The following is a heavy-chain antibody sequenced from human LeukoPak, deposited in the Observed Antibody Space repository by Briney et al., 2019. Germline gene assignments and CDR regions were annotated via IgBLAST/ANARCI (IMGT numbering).Heavy chain of an antibody. D-gene: IGHD3-9*01. J-gene: IGHJ4*02. V-gene: IGHV3-66*01. CDR2: IYSGGST. CDR3: ALGLVTDY. CDR1: GFTVSSNF. Sequence: PGGSQRLSCAASGFTVSSNFMSWVRQAPGKGLEWASVIYSGGSTYYADSVKGRFTISRDNSKNTLYLQMNSLRVEDTAVYYCALGLVTDYWGQGTLVTVSS.